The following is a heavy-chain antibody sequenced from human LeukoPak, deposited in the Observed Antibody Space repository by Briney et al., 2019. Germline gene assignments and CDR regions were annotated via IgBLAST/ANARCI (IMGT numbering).Heavy chain of an antibody. CDR1: GYTFTGYY. CDR2: INPSGGVT. J-gene: IGHJ4*02. V-gene: IGHV1-2*02. D-gene: IGHD2-15*01. Sequence: ASVKVSCKASGYTFTGYYIHWVRQAPGQGLEWMGWINPSGGVTKYGQKFQGRVTMTRDTSISTAYLELSRLTSDDTAVYFCARRYCSGVSFYPDYWGQGTLVTVPT. CDR3: ARRYCSGVSFYPDY.